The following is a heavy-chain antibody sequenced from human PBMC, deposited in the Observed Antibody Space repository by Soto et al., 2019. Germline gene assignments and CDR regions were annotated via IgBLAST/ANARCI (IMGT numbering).Heavy chain of an antibody. CDR1: GGSISSYY. D-gene: IGHD3-22*01. J-gene: IGHJ4*02. V-gene: IGHV4-59*01. CDR3: ARDSSGYYHFDY. CDR2: IYYSGST. Sequence: ETLSLTCTVSGGSISSYYWSWIRQPPGKGLEWIGYIYYSGSTNYNPSLKSRVTISVDTSKNQFSLKLSSVTAADTAVYYCARDSSGYYHFDYWGQGTLVTVSS.